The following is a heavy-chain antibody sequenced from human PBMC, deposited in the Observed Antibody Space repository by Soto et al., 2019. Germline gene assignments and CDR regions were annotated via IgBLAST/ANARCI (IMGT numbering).Heavy chain of an antibody. CDR1: GFTFSSYA. CDR2: LSGGRGTT. D-gene: IGHD2-8*02. J-gene: IGHJ4*02. V-gene: IGHV3-23*01. CDR3: AKASSATCTGAICYSFDY. Sequence: VQLLDSGGGLVQPGGSLRLSCVASGFTFSSYAMSWVRQAPGKRLEWVATLSGGRGTTWHADSVKGRFTVSRDSSKNTLSLQMYCLRPVDTAQYSCAKASSATCTGAICYSFDYWGQGTLVTVSS.